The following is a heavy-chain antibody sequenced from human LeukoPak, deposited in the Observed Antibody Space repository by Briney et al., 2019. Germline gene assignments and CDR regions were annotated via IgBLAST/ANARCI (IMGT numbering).Heavy chain of an antibody. Sequence: SETLSLTCAVYGGSFSDYYWNWIRQPPGKGLEWIGEINHSGSTHYNPSLKSRVTISVDTSQKQFSLRLTSVTAADTAVYYCARGRYLTTSGGAAAGFLDYWGQGPLVTVST. CDR2: INHSGST. V-gene: IGHV4-34*01. J-gene: IGHJ4*02. D-gene: IGHD6-13*01. CDR3: ARGRYLTTSGGAAAGFLDY. CDR1: GGSFSDYY.